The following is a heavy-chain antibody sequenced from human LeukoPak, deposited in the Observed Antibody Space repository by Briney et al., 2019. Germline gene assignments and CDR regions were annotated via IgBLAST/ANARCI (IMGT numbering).Heavy chain of an antibody. Sequence: SETLSLTCTVSGGSISSYYRSWIRQSPGKGLEWIGGSTKYNPSLKSRVTISVDTSKKQFSLKLSSVTAADTAVYYCARMYYYDSSGYYAFDIWGQGTMVTVSS. CDR1: GGSISSYY. V-gene: IGHV4-59*01. J-gene: IGHJ3*02. CDR3: ARMYYYDSSGYYAFDI. CDR2: GST. D-gene: IGHD3-22*01.